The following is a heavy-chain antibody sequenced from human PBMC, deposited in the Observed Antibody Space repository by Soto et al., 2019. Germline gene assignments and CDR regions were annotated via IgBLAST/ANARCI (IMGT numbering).Heavy chain of an antibody. CDR2: LSYSGNT. Sequence: QLHLQESGPGLVRPSETLSLTCTVSGGSISSSGYYWGWIRQPPGKGLEWIGDLSYSGNTYYNPSLQSRVTISVDTSKTQFSLKLSFVTAADTAVYYCARRPIVGADGFDPWGQGTLVTVSS. CDR1: GGSISSSGYY. J-gene: IGHJ5*02. CDR3: ARRPIVGADGFDP. D-gene: IGHD1-26*01. V-gene: IGHV4-39*01.